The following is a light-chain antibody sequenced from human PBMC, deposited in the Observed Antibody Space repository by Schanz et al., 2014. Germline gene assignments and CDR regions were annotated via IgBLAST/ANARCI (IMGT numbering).Light chain of an antibody. Sequence: EIVMTQSPATLSLSPGERATLSCRASQSVSSSLAWYQQKPGQAPRLLIHDASNRATGIPARFGGSGSGTDFTLTISSLEPEDFAVYYCQQRSKWPGTFGGGTKVEV. CDR2: DAS. V-gene: IGKV3-11*01. CDR1: QSVSSS. J-gene: IGKJ4*01. CDR3: QQRSKWPGT.